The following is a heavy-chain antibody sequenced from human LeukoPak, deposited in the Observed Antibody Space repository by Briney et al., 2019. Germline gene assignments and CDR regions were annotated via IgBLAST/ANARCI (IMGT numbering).Heavy chain of an antibody. D-gene: IGHD2-8*01. Sequence: GGSLSLSCAAAGFTFSSYYMHWGRQAPEKGLVRVSRINTDGSSTDYPASVKGRFTISRNNANTTMHLRMNILTAEATPVYSFIMGSYPNGSTAYWGEGALVTVSS. CDR2: INTDGSST. J-gene: IGHJ4*02. CDR3: IMGSYPNGSTAY. CDR1: GFTFSSYY. V-gene: IGHV3-74*01.